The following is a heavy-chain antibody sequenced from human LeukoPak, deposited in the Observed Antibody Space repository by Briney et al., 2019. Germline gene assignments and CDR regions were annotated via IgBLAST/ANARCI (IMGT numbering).Heavy chain of an antibody. D-gene: IGHD6-19*01. J-gene: IGHJ1*01. CDR3: ANDLGGQWLAYEYFQH. Sequence: GGSLRLSCAASGFTFSSYAMSWVRQAPGKGLEWVSAISGSGGSTYYADSVKGRFTISRDNSKNTLYLQMNSLRAEDTAVYYCANDLGGQWLAYEYFQHWGQGTLVTVSS. CDR2: ISGSGGST. CDR1: GFTFSSYA. V-gene: IGHV3-23*01.